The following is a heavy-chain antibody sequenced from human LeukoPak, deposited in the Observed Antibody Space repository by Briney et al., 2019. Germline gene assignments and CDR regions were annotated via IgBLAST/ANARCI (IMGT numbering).Heavy chain of an antibody. Sequence: GGPLRLSCAASGFTFSSYGMHWVRKAPGKGLEGLAFIQFDGNNKYHADSVKGRFTISRDNSKNTLYLQMNSLRAEDTAVYYCAKAGYCSGGSCYEIDYWGQGTLVTVSS. D-gene: IGHD2-15*01. V-gene: IGHV3-30*02. CDR3: AKAGYCSGGSCYEIDY. CDR2: IQFDGNNK. CDR1: GFTFSSYG. J-gene: IGHJ4*02.